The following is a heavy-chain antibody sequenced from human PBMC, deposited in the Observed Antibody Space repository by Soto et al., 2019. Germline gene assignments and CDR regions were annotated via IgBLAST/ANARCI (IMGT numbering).Heavy chain of an antibody. D-gene: IGHD6-13*01. Sequence: GGSLRLSCAASGFTFDDYAMHWVRQAPGKGLEWVSGISWNSGSIGYADSVKGRFTISRDNAKNSLYLQMNSLRAEDTALYYCAKAYSSSLALPDYWGQGTLVTVS. CDR1: GFTFDDYA. V-gene: IGHV3-9*01. CDR2: ISWNSGSI. CDR3: AKAYSSSLALPDY. J-gene: IGHJ4*02.